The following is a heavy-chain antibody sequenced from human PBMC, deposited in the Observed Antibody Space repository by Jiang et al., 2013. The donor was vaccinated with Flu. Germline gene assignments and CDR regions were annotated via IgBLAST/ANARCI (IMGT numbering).Heavy chain of an antibody. V-gene: IGHV4-39*01. CDR2: IYYSGST. CDR3: ARRAGGAAAGTRDLD. CDR1: GGSISSSSYY. D-gene: IGHD6-13*01. J-gene: IGHJ4*02. Sequence: GSGLVKPSETLSLTCTVSGGSISSSSYYWGWIRQPPGKGLEWIGSIYYSGSTYYNPSLKSRVTISVDTSKNQFSLKLSSVTAADTAVYYCARRAGGAAAGTRDLDWGQGTLVTVSS.